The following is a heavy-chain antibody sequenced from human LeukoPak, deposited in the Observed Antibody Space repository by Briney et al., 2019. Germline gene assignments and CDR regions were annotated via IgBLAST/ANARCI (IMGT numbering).Heavy chain of an antibody. V-gene: IGHV3-33*01. J-gene: IGHJ2*01. Sequence: AGGSLRLSCAASGFTFSSYGMHWVRQAPGKGLEWVAVIWYDGSNKYYADSVKGRFTISRDNSKNTLYLQMNSLRAEDTAVYYCARDPRRYCSGGSCSLWYFDLWGRGTLVTVSS. CDR3: ARDPRRYCSGGSCSLWYFDL. CDR1: GFTFSSYG. CDR2: IWYDGSNK. D-gene: IGHD2-15*01.